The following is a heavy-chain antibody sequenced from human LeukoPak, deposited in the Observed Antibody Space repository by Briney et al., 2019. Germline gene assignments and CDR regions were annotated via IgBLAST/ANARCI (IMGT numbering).Heavy chain of an antibody. D-gene: IGHD6-19*01. J-gene: IGHJ3*02. Sequence: GESLKISSKGSGYSFTSYWIGWVRQMPGKGLEWMGIIYPGDSYTRYSPSFQGQVTISADKSISTAYLQWSSLKASDTAMYYCARQLYSSGWYGDNAFDIWGQGTMVTVSS. CDR3: ARQLYSSGWYGDNAFDI. CDR1: GYSFTSYW. V-gene: IGHV5-51*01. CDR2: IYPGDSYT.